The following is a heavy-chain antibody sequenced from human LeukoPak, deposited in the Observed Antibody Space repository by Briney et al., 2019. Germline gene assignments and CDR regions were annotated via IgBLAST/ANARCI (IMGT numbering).Heavy chain of an antibody. CDR2: IYHSGST. CDR1: GGSISSSNW. Sequence: SETLSLTCAVSGGSISSSNWWSWVRPPPGKGLEWIGEIYHSGSTNYNPSLKSRVTISVDKSKSQFSLKLSSVTAADTAVYYCARTLRRILGYFDWLLRNDAFDIWGQGTMVTVSS. CDR3: ARTLRRILGYFDWLLRNDAFDI. V-gene: IGHV4-4*02. D-gene: IGHD3-9*01. J-gene: IGHJ3*02.